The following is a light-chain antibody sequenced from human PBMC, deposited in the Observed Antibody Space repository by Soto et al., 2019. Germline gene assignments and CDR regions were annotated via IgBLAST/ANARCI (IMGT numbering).Light chain of an antibody. CDR2: DVD. CDR3: SSYTSSSSVI. CDR1: SSDVGAYDY. J-gene: IGLJ2*01. Sequence: QSALTQPASVSGSPGQSIAISCTGTSSDVGAYDYVSWYQQHPGKAPKLMIYDVDHRPSGVSNRFSGSKSGNTASLTISGLRAEDEADYYCSSYTSSSSVIFGGGTKVTVL. V-gene: IGLV2-14*01.